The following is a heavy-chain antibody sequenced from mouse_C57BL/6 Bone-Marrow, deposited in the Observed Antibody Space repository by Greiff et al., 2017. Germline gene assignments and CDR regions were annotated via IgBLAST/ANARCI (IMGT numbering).Heavy chain of an antibody. D-gene: IGHD1-1*01. V-gene: IGHV1-69*01. CDR1: GYTFTSYW. CDR2: IDPSDSYT. CDR3: ARDGSSLDWFAY. J-gene: IGHJ3*01. Sequence: QVQLQQPGAELVMPGASVKLSCKASGYTFTSYWMHWVKQRPGQGLEWIGEIDPSDSYTNYNQKFTGKSTLTVDKYSSTAYMQLSSLTSEDSAVYYCARDGSSLDWFAYWGQGTLVTVSA.